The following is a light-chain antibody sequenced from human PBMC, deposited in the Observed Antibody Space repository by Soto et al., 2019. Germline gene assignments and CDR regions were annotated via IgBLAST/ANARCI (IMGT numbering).Light chain of an antibody. CDR2: AAS. CDR3: QQTNSFPLT. V-gene: IGKV1-12*01. J-gene: IGKJ4*01. CDR1: QGIRSW. Sequence: DIQMTQSPSSVSASVGDRVTITCRASQGIRSWLAWYQQKAGKAPKLLIYAASNLQSGVPSRFSGSGSGTEFTLTISRLQPEDLATYYSQQTNSFPLTFGGGTKVEIK.